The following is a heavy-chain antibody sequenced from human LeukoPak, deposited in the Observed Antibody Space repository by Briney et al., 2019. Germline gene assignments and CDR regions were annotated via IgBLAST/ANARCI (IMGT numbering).Heavy chain of an antibody. CDR2: IYSGGSI. J-gene: IGHJ4*02. CDR1: GFTVSSSY. D-gene: IGHD3-10*01. V-gene: IGHV3-53*01. Sequence: GGSLRLSCAASGFTVSSSYMSWVRQAPGKGLEWVSVIYSGGSIYYAAAVKGRFTISRDNSKNTVYLQMNSLRAEDTAVYYCARAGSGSSPSDYWGQGTLVTVSS. CDR3: ARAGSGSSPSDY.